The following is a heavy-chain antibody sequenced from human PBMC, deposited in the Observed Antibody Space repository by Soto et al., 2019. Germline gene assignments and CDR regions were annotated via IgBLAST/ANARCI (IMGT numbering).Heavy chain of an antibody. CDR3: AKDRVSQDRSGFNYYGMDV. V-gene: IGHV3-30*18. CDR2: ISYDGSNK. D-gene: IGHD3-10*01. CDR1: GFTFSSYG. J-gene: IGHJ6*02. Sequence: QVQLVESGGGVVQPGRSLRLSCAASGFTFSSYGMHWVRQAPGKGLEWVAVISYDGSNKYYADSVKGRFTISRDNSKNTLYLQMNSLRAEDTAVYYCAKDRVSQDRSGFNYYGMDVWGQGTTVTVSS.